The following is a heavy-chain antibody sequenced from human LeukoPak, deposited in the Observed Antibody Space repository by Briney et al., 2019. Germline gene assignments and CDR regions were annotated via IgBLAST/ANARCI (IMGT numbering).Heavy chain of an antibody. CDR1: GYSFTSYW. V-gene: IGHV5-51*01. CDR2: IYPGDSDT. CDR3: ARVQNWNDDENDAFDI. J-gene: IGHJ3*02. D-gene: IGHD1-1*01. Sequence: GESLKIPCKGSGYSFTSYWIGWVRQMPGKGLEWMGIIYPGDSDTRYSPSFQGQVTISADKSISTAYLQWSSLKASDTAMYYCARVQNWNDDENDAFDIWGQGTMVTVSS.